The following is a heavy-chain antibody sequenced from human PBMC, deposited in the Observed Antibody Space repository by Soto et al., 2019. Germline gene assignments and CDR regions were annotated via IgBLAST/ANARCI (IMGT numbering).Heavy chain of an antibody. CDR2: IYYSGST. CDR1: GGSISSGGYY. CDR3: ARDVSSEEKYYDFWSGYYSDYHYYGMDV. V-gene: IGHV4-31*03. J-gene: IGHJ6*02. Sequence: SETLSLTCTVSGGSISSGGYYWSWIRQHPGKGLEWIGYIYYSGSTYYNPSLKSRVTISVDTSKNQFSLKLSSVTAADTAVYYCARDVSSEEKYYDFWSGYYSDYHYYGMDVWGQGTTVTVSS. D-gene: IGHD3-3*01.